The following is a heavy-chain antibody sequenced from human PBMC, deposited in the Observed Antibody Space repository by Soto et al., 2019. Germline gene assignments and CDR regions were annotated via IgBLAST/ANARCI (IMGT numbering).Heavy chain of an antibody. CDR3: ARDGYSSSWYWFDP. V-gene: IGHV4-4*07. CDR1: GGSISSYY. Sequence: SETLSLTCTVSGGSISSYYWSWIRQPAGKGLEWIGRIYTSGSTNYNPSLKSRVTMSVDTSKNQFSLKLSSVTAADTAVYYCARDGYSSSWYWFDPWGQGTLVTVPS. D-gene: IGHD6-13*01. J-gene: IGHJ5*02. CDR2: IYTSGST.